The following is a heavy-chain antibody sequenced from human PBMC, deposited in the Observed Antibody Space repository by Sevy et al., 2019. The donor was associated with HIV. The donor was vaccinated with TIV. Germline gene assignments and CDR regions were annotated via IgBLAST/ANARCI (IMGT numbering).Heavy chain of an antibody. J-gene: IGHJ4*02. V-gene: IGHV3-21*01. CDR2: ISGLSNYI. D-gene: IGHD1-26*01. CDR1: GFTLSSYN. CDR3: ARGPPDGSYDYFDY. Sequence: GGSLRLSCAASGFTLSSYNMNWVRQAPGKGLEWVSSISGLSNYIYYADSMKGRFTISRDNAKNSQYLQMNSLRAEDTAVYYCARGPPDGSYDYFDYWGQGTLVTVSS.